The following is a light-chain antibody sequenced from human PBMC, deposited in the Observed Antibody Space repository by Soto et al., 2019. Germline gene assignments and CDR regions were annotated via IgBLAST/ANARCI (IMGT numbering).Light chain of an antibody. V-gene: IGKV3-20*01. CDR1: QSVSSSY. J-gene: IGKJ3*01. Sequence: EIVLTQSPGTLSLSPGERATLSCRASQSVSSSYLAWYQQKPGQAPRLLIYGASSRATGSPDRFSGSVSGTDFTLTISRLEPEDFAVYYCQQYGSSLFTLGPGTKVYIK. CDR2: GAS. CDR3: QQYGSSLFT.